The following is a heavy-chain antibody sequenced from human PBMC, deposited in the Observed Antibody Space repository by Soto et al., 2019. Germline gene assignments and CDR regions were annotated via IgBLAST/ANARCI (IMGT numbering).Heavy chain of an antibody. J-gene: IGHJ4*02. CDR1: GFTFSSYG. D-gene: IGHD3-16*01. CDR2: IWYDGSNK. V-gene: IGHV3-33*01. CDR3: ARDRDRIMITFGGVSLDY. Sequence: QVQLVESGGGVVQPGRSLRLSCAASGFTFSSYGMHWVRQAPGKGLEWVAVIWYDGSNKYYADSVKGRFTISRDNSKNTLYLQMNSLRAEDTAVYYCARDRDRIMITFGGVSLDYLGQGTMVIVSS.